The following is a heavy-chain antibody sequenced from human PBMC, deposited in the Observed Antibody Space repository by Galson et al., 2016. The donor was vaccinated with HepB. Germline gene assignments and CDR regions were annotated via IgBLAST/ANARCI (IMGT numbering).Heavy chain of an antibody. J-gene: IGHJ5*02. Sequence: TLSLTCTVSGGSISSGGYYWTWIRQYPGKGLEWIGYIYYRGSTHYNPSLESRITISIDTSRNQFSLKLTSVTAADTAVYYCARDDFWSGSSSGWFDPWGQGTLVTVSS. CDR1: GGSISSGGYY. V-gene: IGHV4-31*03. CDR3: ARDDFWSGSSSGWFDP. CDR2: IYYRGST. D-gene: IGHD3-3*01.